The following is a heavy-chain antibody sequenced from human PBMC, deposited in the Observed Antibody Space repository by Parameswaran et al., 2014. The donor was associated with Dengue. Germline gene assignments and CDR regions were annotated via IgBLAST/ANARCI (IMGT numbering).Heavy chain of an antibody. D-gene: IGHD3-10*01. CDR3: ARGRELLNWFDP. Sequence: WIRQPPGKGLEYVSGISSNGGSAYYAKSVKGRFTISRDNSKNTLYLQMGSLRAEDMAVYYCARGRELLNWFDPWGQGTLVTVSS. CDR2: ISSNGGSA. V-gene: IGHV3-64*01. J-gene: IGHJ5*02.